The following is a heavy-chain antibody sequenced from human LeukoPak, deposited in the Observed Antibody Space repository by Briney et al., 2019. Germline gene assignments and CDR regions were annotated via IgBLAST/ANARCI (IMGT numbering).Heavy chain of an antibody. V-gene: IGHV1-69*13. CDR1: GGTFSSYA. Sequence: SVKVSCKASGGTFSSYAISWVRQAPGQGLEWMGGIIPIFGTANYAQKFQGRVTITADESTSTAYMELSSLRSEDTAVYYCARLGPFYDSSSYGDYNWFDPWGQGTLVTVSA. CDR3: ARLGPFYDSSSYGDYNWFDP. CDR2: IIPIFGTA. D-gene: IGHD3-22*01. J-gene: IGHJ5*02.